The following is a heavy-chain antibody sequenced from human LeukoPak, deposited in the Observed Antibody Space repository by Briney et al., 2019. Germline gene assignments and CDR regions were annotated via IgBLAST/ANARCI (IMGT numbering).Heavy chain of an antibody. Sequence: PSETLSLTCTVSGGSISSYYWSWIRQPAGKGLEWIGRIYTSGSTNYNPSLKSQVTMSADASKNQFSLKLSSVTAADTAVYYCARGNWNYDGAFDIWGQGTMVTVSS. CDR3: ARGNWNYDGAFDI. V-gene: IGHV4-4*07. CDR1: GGSISSYY. CDR2: IYTSGST. J-gene: IGHJ3*02. D-gene: IGHD1-7*01.